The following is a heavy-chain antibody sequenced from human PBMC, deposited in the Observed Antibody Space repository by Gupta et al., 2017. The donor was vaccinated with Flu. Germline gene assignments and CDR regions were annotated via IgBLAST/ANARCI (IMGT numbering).Heavy chain of an antibody. Sequence: QITLKESGPTLVKPTQTLTLTCTFSGFSLSTSGVGVGWIRQPPGKALEWLALIYWDDEKRDSSSLKSRLTITKDTSKTQVVITMTNMESVDTATYYGAHRDTIFGFDYWGQGTLVTVSS. J-gene: IGHJ4*02. V-gene: IGHV2-5*02. D-gene: IGHD3-3*01. CDR1: GFSLSTSGVG. CDR2: IYWDDEK. CDR3: AHRDTIFGFDY.